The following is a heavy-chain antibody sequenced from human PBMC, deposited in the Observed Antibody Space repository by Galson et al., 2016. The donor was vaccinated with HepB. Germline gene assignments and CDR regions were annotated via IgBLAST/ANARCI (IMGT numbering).Heavy chain of an antibody. Sequence: QSGAEVKKPGESVKISCKGSGYSFISYRISWVRQMPGKGLEWMGFIHPGDSETRYSPSFQGQVTISADRSISTAYLQWISLKASDTAIYYCARLLKNYPRDSIFDYWGQGTLVTVSS. CDR2: IHPGDSET. CDR3: ARLLKNYPRDSIFDY. V-gene: IGHV5-51*01. D-gene: IGHD1-7*01. J-gene: IGHJ4*02. CDR1: GYSFISYR.